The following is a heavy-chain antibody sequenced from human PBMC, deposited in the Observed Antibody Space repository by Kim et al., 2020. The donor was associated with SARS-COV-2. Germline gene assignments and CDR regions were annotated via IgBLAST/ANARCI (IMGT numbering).Heavy chain of an antibody. V-gene: IGHV3-33*05. CDR1: GFTFSSYG. CDR2: ISYDGSNK. Sequence: GGSLRLSCAASGFTFSSYGMHWVRQAPGKGLEWVAVISYDGSNKYYADSVKGRFTISRDNSKNTLYLQMNSLRAEDTAVYYCASGYSGYETTSPWYFDLWGRGTLVTVSS. J-gene: IGHJ2*01. D-gene: IGHD5-12*01. CDR3: ASGYSGYETTSPWYFDL.